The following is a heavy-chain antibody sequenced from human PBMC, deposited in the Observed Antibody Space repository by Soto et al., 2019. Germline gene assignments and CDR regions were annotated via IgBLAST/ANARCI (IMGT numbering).Heavy chain of an antibody. CDR3: ARDGGPRGDYYYAMDV. CDR1: GGSISRSGAYY. CDR2: IYSGGTT. D-gene: IGHD3-10*01. Sequence: QVQLQESGPGLVKPSQTLSLTCTVSGGSISRSGAYYWRWVRQHPEKGLEWIGYIYSGGTTYYNPSLSSRVTISLDTANNQFSLKLSSVTAADTALYYCARDGGPRGDYYYAMDVWGQGTTVTVSS. V-gene: IGHV4-31*03. J-gene: IGHJ6*02.